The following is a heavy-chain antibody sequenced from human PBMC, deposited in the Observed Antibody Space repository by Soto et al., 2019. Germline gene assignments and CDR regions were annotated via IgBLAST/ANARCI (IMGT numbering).Heavy chain of an antibody. Sequence: PCESLKISCTGLGYIFHSYLIGWVRQTPGKGLGGVSSMHPCEDDTIYSPSFQGQVTISADRSISATFLHWRSVKASDTAMYYCARERWRHMARDTFYFDPWGPGPLVTVSS. CDR1: GYIFHSYL. V-gene: IGHV5-51*01. CDR2: MHPCEDDT. J-gene: IGHJ5*02. D-gene: IGHD3-10*01. CDR3: ARERWRHMARDTFYFDP.